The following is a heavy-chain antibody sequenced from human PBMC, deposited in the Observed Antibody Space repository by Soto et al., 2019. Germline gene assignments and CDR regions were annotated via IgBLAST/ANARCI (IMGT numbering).Heavy chain of an antibody. Sequence: GGSLRLSCAAPGFTFSNAWMSWVRQAPGKGLEWVGRIKSKTDGGTTDYAAPVKGRFTISRDDSKNTLYLQMNSLKTEDTAVYYCTTDRGYCSSTSCLPDAFDIWGQGTMVTVSS. D-gene: IGHD2-2*01. CDR1: GFTFSNAW. CDR2: IKSKTDGGTT. J-gene: IGHJ3*02. CDR3: TTDRGYCSSTSCLPDAFDI. V-gene: IGHV3-15*01.